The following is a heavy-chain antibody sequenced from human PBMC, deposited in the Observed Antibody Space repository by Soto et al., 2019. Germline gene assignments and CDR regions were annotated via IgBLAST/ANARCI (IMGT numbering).Heavy chain of an antibody. J-gene: IGHJ4*02. CDR3: AREGYYDSSV. CDR1: GGSISSYY. V-gene: IGHV4-59*01. CDR2: IYYSGST. D-gene: IGHD3-22*01. Sequence: SATLSLTGTVSGGSISSYYWSWIRQPPGKGLEWIGYIYYSGSTNYNPSLKSRVTISVDTSKNQFSLKLSSVTAADTAVYYCAREGYYDSSVWGQGTLVTVSS.